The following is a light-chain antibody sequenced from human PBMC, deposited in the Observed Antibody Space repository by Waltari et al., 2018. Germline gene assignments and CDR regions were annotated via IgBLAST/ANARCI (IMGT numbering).Light chain of an antibody. CDR3: QHHLRLPTT. V-gene: IGKV3-20*01. CDR2: GAY. CDR1: QSVGTY. Sequence: LVLTQSPGTLSLSPGEIATLSCRASQSVGTYLAWYQQKPGQAPRLLIYGAYSRAPGIPDRFSGSGYGTDFSLTISRLEPEDFAVYFCQHHLRLPTTFGQGTKVEIK. J-gene: IGKJ1*01.